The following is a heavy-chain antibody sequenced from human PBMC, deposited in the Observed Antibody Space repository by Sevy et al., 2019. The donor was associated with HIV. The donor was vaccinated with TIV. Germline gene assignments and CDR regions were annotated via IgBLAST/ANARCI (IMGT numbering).Heavy chain of an antibody. CDR1: GFTFDDYG. V-gene: IGHV3-20*04. CDR2: ITWNGGST. CDR3: AIFQGPTSYYGSGSFYY. Sequence: GGSLRLSCAASGFTFDDYGMSWVRQAPGKGLEWVSGITWNGGSTGYADSVKGRFTISRDNAKNSLYLQMNSLRAEDTALYYCAIFQGPTSYYGSGSFYYWGQGTLVTFSS. J-gene: IGHJ4*02. D-gene: IGHD3-10*01.